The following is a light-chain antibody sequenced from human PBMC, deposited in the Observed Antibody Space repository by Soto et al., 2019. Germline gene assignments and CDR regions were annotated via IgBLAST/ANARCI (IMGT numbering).Light chain of an antibody. Sequence: EVVLTQSPATLSLSPGERATLSCRASQSVSDYTAWFQQKPGQPPRLVIYEASNRATDIPDRFSGSGSGTDFTLTISSLDPEDFAVYYCQQRNNWPWTFGQGTKVEIK. V-gene: IGKV3-11*01. CDR3: QQRNNWPWT. J-gene: IGKJ1*01. CDR2: EAS. CDR1: QSVSDY.